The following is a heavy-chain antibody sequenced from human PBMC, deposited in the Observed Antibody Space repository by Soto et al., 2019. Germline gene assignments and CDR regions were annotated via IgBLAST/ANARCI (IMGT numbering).Heavy chain of an antibody. CDR1: GDTFSSYA. D-gene: IGHD6-13*01. V-gene: IGHV1-69*01. Sequence: QVQLVQSGAEVRKPGSSVKVSCKASGDTFSSYAISWVRQAPGQGLEWMGGIVPFIGTTNYAQNFQGRVTITADESTSTTYMELTSLRSEDTAVYYCARGGFSSSWRFDYWGQGALVTVSS. J-gene: IGHJ4*02. CDR2: IVPFIGTT. CDR3: ARGGFSSSWRFDY.